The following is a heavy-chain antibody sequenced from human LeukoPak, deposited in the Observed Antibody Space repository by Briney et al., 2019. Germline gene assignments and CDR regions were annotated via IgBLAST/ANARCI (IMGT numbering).Heavy chain of an antibody. V-gene: IGHV3-33*03. CDR3: ASNRYGDYDY. CDR1: GFTFSNFG. D-gene: IGHD4-17*01. J-gene: IGHJ4*02. CDR2: IWYDGSNE. Sequence: PGGSLRLSCAASGFTFSNFGMHWVRQARGKGLELVAIIWYDGSNEYYADSVKGRFTISRDNSKNTLYLQMNSLRAEDTAVYYCASNRYGDYDYWGQGTLVTVSS.